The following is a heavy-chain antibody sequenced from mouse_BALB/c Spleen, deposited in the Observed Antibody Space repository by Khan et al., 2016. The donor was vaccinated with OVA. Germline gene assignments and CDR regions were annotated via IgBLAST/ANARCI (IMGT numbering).Heavy chain of an antibody. CDR1: GFTFSTYA. CDR2: INSDGDYT. Sequence: EVELVESGGALVKPGGSLKLSCAASGFTFSTYAMSWVRQTPEKRLEWVATINSDGDYTYYQDSVTGRFTFSRDNAKNTLYLQMSSLRSEDTAMYYCSRSPYGNFAYWGQGTLVTVSA. J-gene: IGHJ3*01. V-gene: IGHV5-9-3*01. D-gene: IGHD2-1*01. CDR3: SRSPYGNFAY.